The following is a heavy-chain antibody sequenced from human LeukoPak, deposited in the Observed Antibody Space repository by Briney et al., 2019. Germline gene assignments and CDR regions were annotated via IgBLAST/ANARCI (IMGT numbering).Heavy chain of an antibody. J-gene: IGHJ4*02. CDR1: GFTVSSNY. V-gene: IGHV3-66*01. CDR2: IYSGGST. CDR3: ARWNYYGSGSSFDY. D-gene: IGHD3-10*01. Sequence: GGSLRLSCAASGFTVSSNYMSWVRQAPGKGLEWVSVIYSGGSTHYSDSVKGRFTISRDNSKNTLYLQMNSLRAEDTAVYYCARWNYYGSGSSFDYWGQGTLVTVSS.